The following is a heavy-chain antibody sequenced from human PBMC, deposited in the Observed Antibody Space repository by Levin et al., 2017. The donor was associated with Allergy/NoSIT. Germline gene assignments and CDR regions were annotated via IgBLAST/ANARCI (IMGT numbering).Heavy chain of an antibody. Sequence: SGPTLVKPTQTLTPTCTFSGFSLTPSGMRVNWIRQPPGKALEWLGRIDWDDDKFYSTSLKTRLTISKDTSKNQVVLTMTNMDPVDTATYYCARSYSSSLALDDWGQGTLVTVSS. CDR2: IDWDDDK. CDR3: ARSYSSSLALDD. CDR1: GFSLTPSGMR. J-gene: IGHJ4*02. D-gene: IGHD6-6*01. V-gene: IGHV2-70*04.